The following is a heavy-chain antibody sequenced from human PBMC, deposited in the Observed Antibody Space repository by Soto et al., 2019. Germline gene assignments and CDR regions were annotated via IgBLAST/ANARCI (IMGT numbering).Heavy chain of an antibody. Sequence: SETLSLTCAVSGGSISSGGYSWSWIRQPPGKGLEWIGYIYHSGSTYYNPSLKSRVTISVDRSKNQFSLKLSSVTAADTAVYYCARDSYSSSSRGWFDPWGQGTLVTV. CDR1: GGSISSGGYS. D-gene: IGHD6-6*01. J-gene: IGHJ5*02. CDR3: ARDSYSSSSRGWFDP. CDR2: IYHSGST. V-gene: IGHV4-30-2*01.